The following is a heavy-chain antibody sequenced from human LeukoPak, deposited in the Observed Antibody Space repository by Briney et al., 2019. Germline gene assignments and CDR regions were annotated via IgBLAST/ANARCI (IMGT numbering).Heavy chain of an antibody. CDR2: TYYRSKLYN. V-gene: IGHV6-1*01. CDR1: GDTVSSNSAA. D-gene: IGHD6-13*01. J-gene: IGHJ5*02. Sequence: SQTLSLTCALSGDTVSSNSAAWDWGRQSPSRGLEWLERTYYRSKLYNDYAVSVKSRISINPDTSKNQFSLQLTSVTPEDTAVYYCARVVAAAGNNWFDPWGQGTLVTVSS. CDR3: ARVVAAAGNNWFDP.